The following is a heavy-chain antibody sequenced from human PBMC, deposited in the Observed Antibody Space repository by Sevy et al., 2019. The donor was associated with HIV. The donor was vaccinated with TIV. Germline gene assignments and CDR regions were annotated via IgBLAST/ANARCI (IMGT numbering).Heavy chain of an antibody. CDR3: ARSYSDYSNALAFDY. CDR1: GGSISSGDYN. Sequence: SETLSLTCTVSGGSISSGDYNWNWIRQPPGKGLEWIGYIYYSGLTYYNPSIKSRITLSVDTSENQFSLTLSSVTAADTAVYYCARSYSDYSNALAFDYWGQGTLVTVSS. CDR2: IYYSGLT. V-gene: IGHV4-30-4*01. J-gene: IGHJ4*02. D-gene: IGHD4-4*01.